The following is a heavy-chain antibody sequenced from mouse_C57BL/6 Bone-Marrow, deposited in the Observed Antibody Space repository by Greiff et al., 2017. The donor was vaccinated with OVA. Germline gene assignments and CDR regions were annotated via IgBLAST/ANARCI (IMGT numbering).Heavy chain of an antibody. CDR2: IYPGDGDT. J-gene: IGHJ2*01. Sequence: VKLMESGPELVKPGASVKISCKASGYAFSSSWMNWVKQRPGKGLEWIGRIYPGDGDTNYNGKFKGKATLTADKSSSTAYMQLSSLTSEDSAVYFCARTFITTVVASFDYWGKGTTLTVSS. D-gene: IGHD1-1*01. CDR1: GYAFSSSW. CDR3: ARTFITTVVASFDY. V-gene: IGHV1-82*01.